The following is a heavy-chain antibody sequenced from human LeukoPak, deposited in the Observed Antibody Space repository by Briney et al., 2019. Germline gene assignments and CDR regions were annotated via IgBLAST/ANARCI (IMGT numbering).Heavy chain of an antibody. CDR3: AGRYCSSTSCYLRGFDP. Sequence: SETLSLTCTVSGGPISSYYWSWIRQPAGKGLEWIGRIYTSGSTNYNPSLKSRVTMSVDTSKNQFSLKLSSVTAADTAVYYCAGRYCSSTSCYLRGFDPWGQGTLVTVSS. CDR1: GGPISSYY. V-gene: IGHV4-4*07. D-gene: IGHD2-2*01. CDR2: IYTSGST. J-gene: IGHJ5*02.